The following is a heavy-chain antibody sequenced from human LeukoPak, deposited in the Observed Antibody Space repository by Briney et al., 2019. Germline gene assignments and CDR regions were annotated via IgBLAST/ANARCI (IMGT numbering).Heavy chain of an antibody. Sequence: GSLRLSCAASGFTVRSNYMSWVRQAPGKGLEWVSVIYSGGSTYYADSVKGRFTISRDNSKNTLYLQMNSLRAEDTAVYYCARGYFDSSGEFDYWGQGTLVTVSS. CDR2: IYSGGST. D-gene: IGHD3-22*01. CDR3: ARGYFDSSGEFDY. CDR1: GFTVRSNY. V-gene: IGHV3-66*01. J-gene: IGHJ4*02.